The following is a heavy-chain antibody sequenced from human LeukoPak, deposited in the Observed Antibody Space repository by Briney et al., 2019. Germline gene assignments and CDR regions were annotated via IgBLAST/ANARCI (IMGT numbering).Heavy chain of an antibody. CDR3: ARGRGEYCSSTSCPSYDY. V-gene: IGHV1-69*13. J-gene: IGHJ4*02. D-gene: IGHD2-2*01. Sequence: ASVKVSCKASGGTFSSYAISWVRQAPGQGLEWMGRIIPIFGTANYAQKFQGRVTITADEPTSTAYMELSSLRSEDTAVYYCARGRGEYCSSTSCPSYDYWGQGTLVTVSS. CDR2: IIPIFGTA. CDR1: GGTFSSYA.